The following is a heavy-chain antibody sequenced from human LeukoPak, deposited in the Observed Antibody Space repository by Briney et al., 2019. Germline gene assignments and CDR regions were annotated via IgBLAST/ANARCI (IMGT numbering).Heavy chain of an antibody. CDR1: GFTFSDYW. D-gene: IGHD5-24*01. Sequence: GGSLRLYCAASGFTFSDYWMSWVRQAPGKGLEWVANIQQGGSEKYYVDSVKGRFTISRDNAKKSLYLQMNNLRVEDTAVYYCTKVKRTDGYNFYDYWGQGILVTVSS. CDR2: IQQGGSEK. CDR3: TKVKRTDGYNFYDY. V-gene: IGHV3-7*03. J-gene: IGHJ4*02.